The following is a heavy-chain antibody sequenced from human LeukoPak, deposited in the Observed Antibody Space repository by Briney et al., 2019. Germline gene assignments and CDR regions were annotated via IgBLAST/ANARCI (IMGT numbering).Heavy chain of an antibody. Sequence: ASVKVSCKASGYTFTSYYMHWVRQAPGQGLEWMGIINPSGGSTSYAQKFQGRVTMTRDMSTSTVYMELSSLRSEDTAVYYCARGPYYDFWSGYSDAFDIWGQGTMVTVFS. CDR1: GYTFTSYY. CDR2: INPSGGST. J-gene: IGHJ3*02. V-gene: IGHV1-46*01. D-gene: IGHD3-3*01. CDR3: ARGPYYDFWSGYSDAFDI.